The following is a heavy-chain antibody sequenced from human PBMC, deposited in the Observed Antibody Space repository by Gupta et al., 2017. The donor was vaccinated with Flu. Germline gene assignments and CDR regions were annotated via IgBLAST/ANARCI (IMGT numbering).Heavy chain of an antibody. CDR1: GGTFSSYG. CDR2: IIPIFDTP. D-gene: IGHD6-19*01. V-gene: IGHV1-69*06. CDR3: ARDNSNGWDKYYYCDS. J-gene: IGHJ4*02. Sequence: QVQLVQSGAAVKKPGSSVKVSCKASGGTFSSYGISWVRQAPGQGLEWMGGIIPIFDTPNYAHKAQGRVTITADKSTSTAYMELSSLRSEDTAVYYCARDNSNGWDKYYYCDSWGQGTLVTVSS.